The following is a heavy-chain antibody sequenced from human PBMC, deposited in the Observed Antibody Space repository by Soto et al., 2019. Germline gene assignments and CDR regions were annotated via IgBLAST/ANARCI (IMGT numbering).Heavy chain of an antibody. J-gene: IGHJ4*02. D-gene: IGHD6-19*01. V-gene: IGHV3-30*18. CDR3: AKPSTSGWLPPLDD. CDR1: GFMFTSYG. Sequence: QVPLVESGGGVVQPGRSLRLSCVASGFMFTSYGMHWVRQAPGKGLEWVAVISYDGSNKYQADSVKGRFTISRDNSKNTVFLQMNSLRVEDTAVYHCAKPSTSGWLPPLDDWGQGTLVTVSS. CDR2: ISYDGSNK.